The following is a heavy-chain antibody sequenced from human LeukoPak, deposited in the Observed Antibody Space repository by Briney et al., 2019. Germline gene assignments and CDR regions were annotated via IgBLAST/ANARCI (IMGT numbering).Heavy chain of an antibody. V-gene: IGHV4-30-4*08. CDR1: GGSISSGDYY. Sequence: SETLSLTCTVSGGSISSGDYYWSWIRQPPGKGLEWIGYIYYSGSTYYNPSLKSRVTISVDTSKNQFSLKLSSVTAADTAVYYCARVEYNWNDEGFDYWGQGALVTVSS. D-gene: IGHD1-20*01. CDR3: ARVEYNWNDEGFDY. J-gene: IGHJ4*02. CDR2: IYYSGST.